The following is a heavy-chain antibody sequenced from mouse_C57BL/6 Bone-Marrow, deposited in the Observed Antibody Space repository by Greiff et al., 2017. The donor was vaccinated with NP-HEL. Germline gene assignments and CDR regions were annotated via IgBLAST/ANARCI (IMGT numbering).Heavy chain of an antibody. CDR2: IYPGSGST. V-gene: IGHV1-55*01. CDR3: ARSGWDGWFAY. D-gene: IGHD3-1*01. J-gene: IGHJ3*01. Sequence: PGQGLEWIGDIYPGSGSTNYNAKFKSKATLTVDTSSSTAYMQLSSLTSEDSAVYYCARSGWDGWFAYWGQGTLVTVSA.